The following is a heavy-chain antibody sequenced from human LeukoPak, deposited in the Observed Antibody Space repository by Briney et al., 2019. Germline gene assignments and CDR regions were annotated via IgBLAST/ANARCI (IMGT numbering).Heavy chain of an antibody. CDR3: ARAHFYYYGSGSYMDAFDI. Sequence: PGESLRLSCAASGFSFSSYSMNWVRQAPGKGLEWVSYISSSSSIIYYADSVKGRFTISRDNAKNTLYLQMNSLRAEDTAVYYCARAHFYYYGSGSYMDAFDIWGQGTMVTVSS. V-gene: IGHV3-48*04. D-gene: IGHD3-10*01. CDR2: ISSSSSII. J-gene: IGHJ3*02. CDR1: GFSFSSYS.